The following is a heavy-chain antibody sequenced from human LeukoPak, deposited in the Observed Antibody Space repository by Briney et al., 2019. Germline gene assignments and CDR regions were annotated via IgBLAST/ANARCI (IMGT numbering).Heavy chain of an antibody. CDR2: IYYSGST. D-gene: IGHD3-22*01. J-gene: IGHJ4*02. CDR1: GGSISSYY. Sequence: SETLSLTCTVSGGSISSYYWSWIRQPPGKGLEWIGCIYYSGSTNYNPSLKSRVTISVDTSKNQFSLKLSSVTAADTAVYYCARQASLYDSSGYYFPSTVDYWGQGTLVTVSS. V-gene: IGHV4-59*08. CDR3: ARQASLYDSSGYYFPSTVDY.